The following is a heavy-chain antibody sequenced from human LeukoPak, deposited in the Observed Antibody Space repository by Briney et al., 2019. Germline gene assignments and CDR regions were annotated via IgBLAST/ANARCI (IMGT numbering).Heavy chain of an antibody. CDR2: IHSGGRT. D-gene: IGHD3-10*02. CDR3: ARSRSDVPRGLDV. CDR1: GFTVSTNY. V-gene: IGHV3-66*01. J-gene: IGHJ6*02. Sequence: GGSLRLSCAASGFTVSTNYMSWVRQAPGKGLEWVSIIHSGGRTYQADSVKGRFTVSRDNSKNTVFLQMNSLGAEDTAVYYCARSRSDVPRGLDVWGQGTTVTVSS.